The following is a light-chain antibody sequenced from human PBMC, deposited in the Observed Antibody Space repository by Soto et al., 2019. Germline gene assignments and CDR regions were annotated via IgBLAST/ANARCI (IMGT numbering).Light chain of an antibody. V-gene: IGKV3-11*01. J-gene: IGKJ1*01. CDR2: DAS. CDR1: QSVSIY. CDR3: QQRSNWPPWT. Sequence: EIVFTQSPATLPVSPGEGATLSCRASQSVSIYLAWYQHKPGQAPRLLIYDASSRATGIPARFSGSGSGTDFTLTISSLEPEDFAVYYCQQRSNWPPWTFGQGTKVDIK.